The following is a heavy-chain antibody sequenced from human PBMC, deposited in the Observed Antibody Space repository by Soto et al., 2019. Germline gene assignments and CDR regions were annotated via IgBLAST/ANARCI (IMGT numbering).Heavy chain of an antibody. D-gene: IGHD3-10*01. V-gene: IGHV1-69*01. CDR3: ARQDTMAGGYYYGMDV. CDR1: GGTFSSYA. J-gene: IGHJ6*02. CDR2: IIPIFGTA. Sequence: QVQLVQSGAEVEKPGSSVKVSCKASGGTFSSYAISWVRQAPGQGLEWMGGIIPIFGTANYAQKFQGRVTITADESTSTAYMELSSLRSEGTAVYYCARQDTMAGGYYYGMDVWGQGTTVTVSS.